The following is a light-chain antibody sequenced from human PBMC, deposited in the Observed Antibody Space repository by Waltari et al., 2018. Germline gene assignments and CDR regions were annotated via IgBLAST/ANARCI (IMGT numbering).Light chain of an antibody. CDR3: QQYNTYPWT. CDR1: QSISTW. V-gene: IGKV1-5*03. Sequence: DIQMTQSPSTLSASVGDRVTITCLASQSISTWLAWYQQKPGKAPKLLNYMASTLECGVPSRFSGSGSGTEFTLTISSLQPDDFATYCCQQYNTYPWTFGQGTKVEIK. J-gene: IGKJ1*01. CDR2: MAS.